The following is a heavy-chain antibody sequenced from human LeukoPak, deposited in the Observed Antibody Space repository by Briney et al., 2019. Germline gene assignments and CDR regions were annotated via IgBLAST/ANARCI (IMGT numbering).Heavy chain of an antibody. D-gene: IGHD2/OR15-2a*01. CDR2: INSDGSWT. V-gene: IGHV3-74*01. CDR3: VSFYETY. CDR1: GNYW. J-gene: IGHJ4*02. Sequence: GGSLRLSCAASGNYWMHWVRQVPGKGLVWVSHINSDGSWTSYADSVKGRFTISKDNAKNTVYLQMNSLRAEDTAVYYCVSFYETYWGRGTQVTVSS.